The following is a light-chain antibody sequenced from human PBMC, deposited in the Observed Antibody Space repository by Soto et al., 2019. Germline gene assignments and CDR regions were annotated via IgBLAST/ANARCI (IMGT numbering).Light chain of an antibody. CDR1: ESVVSNY. CDR3: QQYGSIPWT. V-gene: IGKV3-20*01. CDR2: DAS. Sequence: EIVLTQSPGTLSLSPGERATLSCRATESVVSNYLAWYQLKPGQAPRLLIYDASSRATGIPDRFSGSGSGTEFTHTISRLELEDFAVYYCQQYGSIPWTFGQGTKADIK. J-gene: IGKJ1*01.